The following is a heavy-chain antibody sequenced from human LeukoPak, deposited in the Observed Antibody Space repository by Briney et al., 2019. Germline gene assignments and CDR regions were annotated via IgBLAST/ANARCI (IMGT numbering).Heavy chain of an antibody. V-gene: IGHV1-2*02. J-gene: IGHJ3*02. D-gene: IGHD3-10*01. CDR1: GYTFTGYY. Sequence: GASVKVSCKASGYTFTGYYMHWVRQAPGQGLEWMGWINPNSGGTNYAQKFQGRVTMTRDTSISTAYMELSRLRSDDTAVYYCARLDPQWFGELYARDDAFDIWGQGTMVIVSS. CDR2: INPNSGGT. CDR3: ARLDPQWFGELYARDDAFDI.